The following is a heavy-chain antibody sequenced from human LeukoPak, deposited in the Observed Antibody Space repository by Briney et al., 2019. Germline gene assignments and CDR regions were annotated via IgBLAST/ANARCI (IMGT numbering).Heavy chain of an antibody. CDR2: IYHSGST. V-gene: IGHV4-30-2*01. J-gene: IGHJ4*02. CDR3: ARDPAMAFFFDY. Sequence: SETLSLTCAVSGGSISSGGYSWSWIRQPPGKGLEWIGYIYHSGSTYYNPSLKSRVTISVDTSKNQFSLKLSSVTAADTAVYYCARDPAMAFFFDYWGQGTLVTVSS. CDR1: GGSISSGGYS. D-gene: IGHD2-2*01.